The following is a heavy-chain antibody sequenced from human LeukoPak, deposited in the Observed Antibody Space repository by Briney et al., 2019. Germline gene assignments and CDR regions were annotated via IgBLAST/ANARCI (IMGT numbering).Heavy chain of an antibody. J-gene: IGHJ5*02. Sequence: EASVKVSCKASGYTFTGYYMHWVRQAPGQGLEWMGRINPNSGGTNYAQKFQGRVTMTRDTSISTAYMELSRLRPDDTAVYYCARAYYYDDNWFDPWGQGTLVTVSS. D-gene: IGHD3-22*01. CDR1: GYTFTGYY. CDR2: INPNSGGT. V-gene: IGHV1-2*06. CDR3: ARAYYYDDNWFDP.